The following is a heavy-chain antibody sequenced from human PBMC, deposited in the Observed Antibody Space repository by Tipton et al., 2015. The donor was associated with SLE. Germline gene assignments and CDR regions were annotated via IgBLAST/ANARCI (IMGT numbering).Heavy chain of an antibody. CDR2: IYTSGST. Sequence: TLSLTCTVSGGSVSSGSYYWSWIRQPPGKGLEWIGYIYTSGSTNYNPSLKSRVTISVDTSKNQFSLKLSSVTAADTAVYYCARDSANYLLDYWGQGTLVTVSS. J-gene: IGHJ4*02. CDR1: GGSVSSGSYY. V-gene: IGHV4-61*01. D-gene: IGHD1-7*01. CDR3: ARDSANYLLDY.